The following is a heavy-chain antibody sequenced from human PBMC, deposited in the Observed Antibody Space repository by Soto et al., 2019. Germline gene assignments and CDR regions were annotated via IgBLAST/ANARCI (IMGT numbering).Heavy chain of an antibody. CDR3: AREVCGELTIFGVVNPEEYYYMDV. CDR1: GGSISGYY. Sequence: SETLSLTCTVSGGSISGYYWHWMRQPPGKGLEWIGYIYNSGSTNYNPSFKTRVTISVDTSKNQFSLKLSSVTAADTAVYYCAREVCGELTIFGVVNPEEYYYMDVWGKGTKVTVSS. D-gene: IGHD3-3*01. J-gene: IGHJ6*03. CDR2: IYNSGST. V-gene: IGHV4-59*12.